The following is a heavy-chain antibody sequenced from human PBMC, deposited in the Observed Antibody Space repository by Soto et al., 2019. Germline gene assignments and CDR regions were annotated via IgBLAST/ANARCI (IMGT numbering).Heavy chain of an antibody. CDR1: GFTFSSYA. Sequence: EVQLLESGGGLVQPGGSLRLSCAASGFTFSSYAMSWVRQAPGKGPEWVSAISGSGGSTYYADSVKGRFTISRDNSKNTLYLQMNSLRAEDTAVYYCAKRSSGWYRFYYYYYMDVWGKGTTVTVSS. D-gene: IGHD6-19*01. CDR2: ISGSGGST. J-gene: IGHJ6*03. CDR3: AKRSSGWYRFYYYYYMDV. V-gene: IGHV3-23*01.